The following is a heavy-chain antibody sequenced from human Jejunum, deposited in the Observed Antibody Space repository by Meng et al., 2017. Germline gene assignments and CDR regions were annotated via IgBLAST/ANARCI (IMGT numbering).Heavy chain of an antibody. D-gene: IGHD1-1*01. CDR2: IYYSGST. CDR1: GASMSSGNYY. Sequence: HLQEQGPRLVKHSQTLSLTCTVSGASMSSGNYYWTGIRQHPGKGLEWIGYIYYSGSTYYNPSLQSLVTISIDMSENQFSLKLTSVTAADTAVYYCARVNWTSSYWYFDLWGRGTLVTVSS. J-gene: IGHJ2*01. CDR3: ARVNWTSSYWYFDL. V-gene: IGHV4-31*01.